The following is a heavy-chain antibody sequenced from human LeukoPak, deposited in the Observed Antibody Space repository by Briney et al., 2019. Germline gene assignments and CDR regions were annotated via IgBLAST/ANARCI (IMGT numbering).Heavy chain of an antibody. Sequence: GGSLRLSCAASGFTFSSYWMHWVRQAPGKGLVWVSRINGDGSSTTYADSVKGRFTISRDNAKNTLYLQMNSLRAEDTGVYYCARAEYLERAFDYWGQGTLVTVSS. D-gene: IGHD1-1*01. J-gene: IGHJ4*02. CDR3: ARAEYLERAFDY. V-gene: IGHV3-74*01. CDR2: INGDGSST. CDR1: GFTFSSYW.